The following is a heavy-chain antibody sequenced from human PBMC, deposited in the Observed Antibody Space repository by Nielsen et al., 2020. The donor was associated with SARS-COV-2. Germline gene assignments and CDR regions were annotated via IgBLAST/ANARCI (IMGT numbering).Heavy chain of an antibody. CDR3: ARAALDYDYGMDV. CDR2: IYYSGST. D-gene: IGHD6-25*01. V-gene: IGHV4-31*03. CDR1: DGSVSSDDYY. Sequence: SETLSLTCTVSDGSVSSDDYYWTWIRQHPGKGLEWIGYIYYSGSTYYNRSLKSRITISADTSKNQFSLKVSSMTAADTAVYYCARAALDYDYGMDVWGQGTTVTVSS. J-gene: IGHJ6*02.